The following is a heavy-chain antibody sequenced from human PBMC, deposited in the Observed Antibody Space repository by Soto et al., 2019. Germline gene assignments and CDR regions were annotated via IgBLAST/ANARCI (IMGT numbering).Heavy chain of an antibody. D-gene: IGHD3-10*01. CDR2: IYYSGST. Sequence: QVQLQESGPGLVKPLQTLSPTCTVSGGSISRGGYYWSWIRQHPGKGLAWIGYIYYSGSTYYNPSHQRRVTISGITYKNQCGLKLSSVTAADTAVYYCASVAPAWVGELFGFDPWGQGTLVTVAS. CDR1: GGSISRGGYY. V-gene: IGHV4-31*03. J-gene: IGHJ5*02. CDR3: ASVAPAWVGELFGFDP.